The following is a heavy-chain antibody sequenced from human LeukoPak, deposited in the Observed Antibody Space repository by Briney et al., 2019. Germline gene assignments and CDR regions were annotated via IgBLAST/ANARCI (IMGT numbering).Heavy chain of an antibody. D-gene: IGHD3-16*01. Sequence: PGGSLRLSCAASGFTFSSYWMSWVRQAPGKGLEWVANIKQDGSEKYYVDPVKGRFTISRDNAKNSLYLQMNSLRAEDTAVYYCARDPDYVWGSSDYWGQGTLVTVSS. CDR3: ARDPDYVWGSSDY. CDR2: IKQDGSEK. CDR1: GFTFSSYW. V-gene: IGHV3-7*01. J-gene: IGHJ4*02.